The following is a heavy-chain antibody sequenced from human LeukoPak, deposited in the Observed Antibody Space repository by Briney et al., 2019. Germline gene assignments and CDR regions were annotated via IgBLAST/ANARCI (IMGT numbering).Heavy chain of an antibody. CDR1: GFTFSSYG. CDR3: AKWDSVRVPATGGHYYYYYYMDV. V-gene: IGHV3-30*02. Sequence: QAGGSLRLSCAASGFTFSSYGMHWVRQAPGKGLEWVAFIRYDGSNKYYADSVKGRFTISRDNSKNTLYLQMNSLRAEDTAVYYCAKWDSVRVPATGGHYYYYYYMDVWGKGTTVTVSS. CDR2: IRYDGSNK. D-gene: IGHD2-2*01. J-gene: IGHJ6*03.